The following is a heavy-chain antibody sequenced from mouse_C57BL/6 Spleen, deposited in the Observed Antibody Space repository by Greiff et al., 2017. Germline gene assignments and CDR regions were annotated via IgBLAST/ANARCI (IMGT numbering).Heavy chain of an antibody. Sequence: EVQLVESGPGLVKPSQSLSLTCSVTGYSITSGYYWNWIRQFPGNKLEWMGYISYDGSNNYNPPLKNRISITRDTSKNQFFLKLNSVTTEDTATYYCASGDYSNSFAYWGQGTLVTVSA. CDR3: ASGDYSNSFAY. D-gene: IGHD2-5*01. CDR1: GYSITSGYY. J-gene: IGHJ3*01. CDR2: ISYDGSN. V-gene: IGHV3-6*01.